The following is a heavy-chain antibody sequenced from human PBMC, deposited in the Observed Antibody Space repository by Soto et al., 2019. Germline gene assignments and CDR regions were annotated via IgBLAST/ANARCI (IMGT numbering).Heavy chain of an antibody. V-gene: IGHV5-51*01. CDR2: IYPGDSDT. Sequence: GESLKISCKGSGYSFTSYWIGWVRQMPGKGLEWMGIIYPGDSDTRYSPSFQGQVTISADKSISTAYLQWSSLKASDTAMYYCARLWEVVQAATDLDYYGMDVWGKGTTVTVS. CDR3: ARLWEVVQAATDLDYYGMDV. CDR1: GYSFTSYW. J-gene: IGHJ6*04. D-gene: IGHD2-2*01.